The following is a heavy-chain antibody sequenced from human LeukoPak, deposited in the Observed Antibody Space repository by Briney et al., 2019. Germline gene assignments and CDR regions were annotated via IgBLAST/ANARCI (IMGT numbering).Heavy chain of an antibody. CDR1: GGSISSYY. Sequence: SETLSLTCTVSGGSISSYYWSWIRQPAGKGLEWIGRIYTSGSTNYNPSLKSRVTISVDTSKNQFSLKLSSVTAADTAVYYCARDLGHDDTMVRGVLDYWGQGTLVTVSS. D-gene: IGHD3-10*01. CDR2: IYTSGST. V-gene: IGHV4-4*07. J-gene: IGHJ4*02. CDR3: ARDLGHDDTMVRGVLDY.